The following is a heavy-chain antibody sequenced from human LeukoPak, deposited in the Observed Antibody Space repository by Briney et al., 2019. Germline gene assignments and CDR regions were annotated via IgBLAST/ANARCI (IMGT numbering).Heavy chain of an antibody. Sequence: PGGSLRLSCAASGFTFDDYAMHWVRQAPGKGLEWVSGISWNSGSIGYADSVKGRFTISRDNAKNSLYLQMSSLRAEDTALYYCAKEKSPPYCSGGSCNWYFDLWGRGTLVTVSS. CDR1: GFTFDDYA. CDR3: AKEKSPPYCSGGSCNWYFDL. V-gene: IGHV3-9*01. D-gene: IGHD2-15*01. J-gene: IGHJ2*01. CDR2: ISWNSGSI.